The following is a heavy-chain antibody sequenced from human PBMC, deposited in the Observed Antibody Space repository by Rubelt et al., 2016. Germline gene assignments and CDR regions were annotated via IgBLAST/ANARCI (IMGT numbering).Heavy chain of an antibody. V-gene: IGHV4-34*11. J-gene: IGHJ2*01. CDR3: AKHSYWYFDL. Sequence: QVQLQQWGAGLLKPSETLSLTCAVYGGSFSGYYWSWIRQSPGKGLEWIGYIYYSGTTNYNPYLRSRVPLAVATSKNQFSPKLSSVAAADTAVYYCAKHSYWYFDLWGRGTLVTVSS. CDR2: IYYSGTT. CDR1: GGSFSGYY. D-gene: IGHD1-26*01.